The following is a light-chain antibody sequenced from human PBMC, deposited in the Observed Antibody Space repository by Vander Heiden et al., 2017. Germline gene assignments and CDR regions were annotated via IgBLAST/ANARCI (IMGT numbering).Light chain of an antibody. Sequence: DIQMPQSPSSLSAPVGDRVTITCRASQSIRSYLNWYQQKPGKAPKLLIYAASNLQSGVPSRFSGSGSGTDFTLTISSLQPEDSATYYCQQSYSTPRTFGQGTKVEIK. V-gene: IGKV1-39*01. CDR3: QQSYSTPRT. CDR2: AAS. J-gene: IGKJ1*01. CDR1: QSIRSY.